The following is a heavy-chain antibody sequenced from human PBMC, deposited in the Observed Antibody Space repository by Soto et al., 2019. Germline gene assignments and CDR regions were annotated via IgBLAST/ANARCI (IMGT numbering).Heavy chain of an antibody. CDR1: GYSFTSYW. D-gene: IGHD2-21*01. CDR2: IDPGDSYT. CDR3: ARRTGLLYSD. J-gene: IGHJ4*02. Sequence: PGESLKISCKGSGYSFTSYWISWVRQMPGKGLEWMGLIDPGDSYTNYSPSFQGHVTISADKSIATAYLQWSSLKASDTAIYYCARRTGLLYSDWGQGTLVTVSS. V-gene: IGHV5-10-1*01.